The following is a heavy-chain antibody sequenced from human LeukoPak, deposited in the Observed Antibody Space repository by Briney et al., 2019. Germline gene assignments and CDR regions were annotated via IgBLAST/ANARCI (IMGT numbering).Heavy chain of an antibody. Sequence: SETLSLTCTVSGGSISSSSYYWGWIRQPPGKGLEWIGSIYYSGSTYYNPSLKSRVTISVDTSKNQFSLKLSSVTAADTAVYYCARDNTSDYWGQGTLVTVSS. J-gene: IGHJ4*02. CDR1: GGSISSSSYY. CDR2: IYYSGST. V-gene: IGHV4-39*07. CDR3: ARDNTSDY.